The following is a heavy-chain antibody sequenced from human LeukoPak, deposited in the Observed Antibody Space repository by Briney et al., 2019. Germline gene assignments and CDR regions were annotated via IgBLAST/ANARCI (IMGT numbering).Heavy chain of an antibody. Sequence: PGGSLRLSCTASGFTFRTFWMAWVRQAPGKGLEWVAIIKQDGSEKKSVDSVKGRFTISRDNAKNSLYLQVNSLRAEDTAVYYCARDPGRGYDIWGQGTMVTVSS. D-gene: IGHD3-22*01. V-gene: IGHV3-7*01. J-gene: IGHJ3*02. CDR1: GFTFRTFW. CDR3: ARDPGRGYDI. CDR2: IKQDGSEK.